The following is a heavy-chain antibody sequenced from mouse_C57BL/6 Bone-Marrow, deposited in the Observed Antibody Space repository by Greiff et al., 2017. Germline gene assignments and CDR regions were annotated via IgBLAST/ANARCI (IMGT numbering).Heavy chain of an antibody. Sequence: VQLQQPGAELVKPGASVKLSCKASGYTFTSYWMHWVKQRPGQGLEWIGMIHPNSGSTNYNEKFKSKATLTVDKSSSTAYMQLSRLTSEDSAVYYCARHGGAWFAYGGQGTLVTVSA. CDR2: IHPNSGST. J-gene: IGHJ3*01. CDR3: ARHGGAWFAY. CDR1: GYTFTSYW. V-gene: IGHV1-64*01. D-gene: IGHD1-1*02.